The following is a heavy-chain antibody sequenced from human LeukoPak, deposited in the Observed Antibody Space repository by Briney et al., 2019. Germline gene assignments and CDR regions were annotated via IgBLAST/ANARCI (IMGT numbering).Heavy chain of an antibody. CDR1: GFTWSSYS. D-gene: IGHD3-16*01. V-gene: IGHV3-21*01. Sequence: GGALRLACAASGFTWSSYSMNWVRQAPGKGREWGSSISSSSSYIYYADSVKGRFTISRDNAKNSLYLQMNSLRAEHTAVYYCARDLTGGDAFDIWGQGTMVTVSS. J-gene: IGHJ3*02. CDR3: ARDLTGGDAFDI. CDR2: ISSSSSYI.